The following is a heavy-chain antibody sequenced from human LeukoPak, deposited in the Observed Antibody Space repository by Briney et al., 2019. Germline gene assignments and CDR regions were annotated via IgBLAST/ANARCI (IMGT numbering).Heavy chain of an antibody. Sequence: GGSLRLSCAASGFTFDDYGMSWVRQAPGKGLEWVSGINWNGGSTGYADSVKGRFTISRDNAKNSLYLQMNSLRAEDTALYYCAREYDSSGYYYLGYYYYYMDVWGKGTTATVSS. CDR2: INWNGGST. D-gene: IGHD3-22*01. J-gene: IGHJ6*03. CDR3: AREYDSSGYYYLGYYYYYMDV. V-gene: IGHV3-20*04. CDR1: GFTFDDYG.